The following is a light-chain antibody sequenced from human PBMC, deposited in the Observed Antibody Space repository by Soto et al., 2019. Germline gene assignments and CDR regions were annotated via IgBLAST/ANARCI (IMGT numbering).Light chain of an antibody. V-gene: IGKV1-5*01. J-gene: IGKJ1*01. Sequence: DIQITQSPSTLSASIGDRVTITCRASESIRTWLAWYQHKPGKAPKFLIYDASSLESGVPSRFSGSGSGTEFTLTISRVQPEDFATYYCQQYETYLKTFGQGTKVDIK. CDR2: DAS. CDR3: QQYETYLKT. CDR1: ESIRTW.